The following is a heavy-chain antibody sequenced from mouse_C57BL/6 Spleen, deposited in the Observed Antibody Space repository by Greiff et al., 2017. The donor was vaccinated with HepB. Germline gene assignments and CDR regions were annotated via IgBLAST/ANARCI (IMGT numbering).Heavy chain of an antibody. Sequence: VQLVESGAELVRPGTSVKVSCKASGYAFTNYLIEWVKQRPGQGLEWIGVINPGSGGTNYNEKFKGKATLTADKSSSTAYMQLSSLTSEDSAVYFCAREGVIYYYGSSSRWYFDVWGTGTTVTVSS. D-gene: IGHD1-1*01. CDR2: INPGSGGT. CDR1: GYAFTNYL. V-gene: IGHV1-54*01. J-gene: IGHJ1*03. CDR3: AREGVIYYYGSSSRWYFDV.